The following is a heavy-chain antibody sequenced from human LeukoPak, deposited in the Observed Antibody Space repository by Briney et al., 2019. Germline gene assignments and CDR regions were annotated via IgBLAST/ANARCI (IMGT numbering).Heavy chain of an antibody. Sequence: SETLSLTCTVSGGSISIYYWSWIRQPPGKGLEYIGYISYSGSTNYNPSLKSRVTISVGTSKNQISLKLSSVTAADTAVYYCARVSRDGYNFMFDYWGQGTLVTVSS. J-gene: IGHJ4*02. D-gene: IGHD5-24*01. CDR3: ARVSRDGYNFMFDY. CDR2: ISYSGST. CDR1: GGSISIYY. V-gene: IGHV4-59*01.